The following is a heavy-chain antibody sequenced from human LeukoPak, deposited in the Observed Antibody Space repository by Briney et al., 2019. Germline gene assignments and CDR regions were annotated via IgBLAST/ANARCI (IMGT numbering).Heavy chain of an antibody. CDR2: INPNSGGT. CDR1: GYTFIDYY. V-gene: IGHV1-2*02. D-gene: IGHD3-10*01. Sequence: ASVKVSCKASGYTFIDYYMHWVRQAPGQGLEWMGWINPNSGGTNYAQNFQGRVTMTRDTSIRTVYMEPSRLRSDDTAVYYCANTYALGNYYKGGFDPWGQGTLVTVSS. J-gene: IGHJ5*02. CDR3: ANTYALGNYYKGGFDP.